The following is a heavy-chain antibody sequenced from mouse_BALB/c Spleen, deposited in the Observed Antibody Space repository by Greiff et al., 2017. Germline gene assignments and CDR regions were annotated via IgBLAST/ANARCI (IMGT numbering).Heavy chain of an antibody. J-gene: IGHJ3*01. CDR1: GDSITSGY. V-gene: IGHV3-8*02. CDR3: ARPYDYDEAWFAY. D-gene: IGHD2-4*01. CDR2: ISYSGST. Sequence: EVQLVESGPSLVKPSQTLSLTCSVTGDSITSGYWNWIRKFPGNKLEYMGYISYSGSTYYNPSLKSRISITRDTSKNQYYLQLNSVTTEDTATYYCARPYDYDEAWFAYWGQGTLVTVSA.